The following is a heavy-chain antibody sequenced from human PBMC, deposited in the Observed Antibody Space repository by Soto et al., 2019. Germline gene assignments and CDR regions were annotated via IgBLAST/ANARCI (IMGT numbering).Heavy chain of an antibody. CDR2: IWYDGSNK. D-gene: IGHD2-15*01. CDR1: GFTFSSYG. Sequence: GGSLRLSCASSGFTFSSYGMHWVRQAPGKGLEWVAVIWYDGSNKYYADSVKGRFTISRDNSKNTLYLQMNSLRAEDTAVYYCARELVVAADPSFDYWGQGTLVTVSS. CDR3: ARELVVAADPSFDY. J-gene: IGHJ4*02. V-gene: IGHV3-33*01.